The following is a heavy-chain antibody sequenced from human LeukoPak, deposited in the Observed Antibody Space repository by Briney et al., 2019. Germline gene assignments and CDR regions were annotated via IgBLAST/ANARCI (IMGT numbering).Heavy chain of an antibody. D-gene: IGHD1-26*01. CDR1: GFNLVSYS. CDR2: ISSSRNNV. Sequence: GGSLRLSCAASGFNLVSYSMTWVRQAPGKGLEWVSSISSSRNNVFYADSVKGRFTISRDNAKNSLYLQIDSLRAEDSALYFCARERKEWEVLQDYWGQGTLVTVSS. J-gene: IGHJ4*02. CDR3: ARERKEWEVLQDY. V-gene: IGHV3-21*04.